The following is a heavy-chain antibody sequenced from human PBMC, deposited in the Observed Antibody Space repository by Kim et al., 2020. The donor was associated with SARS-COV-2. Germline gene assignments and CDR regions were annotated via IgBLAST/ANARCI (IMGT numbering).Heavy chain of an antibody. CDR1: GGSISSGGYY. V-gene: IGHV4-31*01. J-gene: IGHJ4*02. Sequence: SETLSLTCTVSGGSISSGGYYWSWIRQHPGKGLEWIGYIYYSGSTYYNPSLKRQVTKSVDTSKNQFSLKLSSVTAADTAVCYCARVRYYYGSRSYPHFDYWGQETLVTVSS. D-gene: IGHD3-10*01. CDR3: ARVRYYYGSRSYPHFDY. CDR2: IYYSGST.